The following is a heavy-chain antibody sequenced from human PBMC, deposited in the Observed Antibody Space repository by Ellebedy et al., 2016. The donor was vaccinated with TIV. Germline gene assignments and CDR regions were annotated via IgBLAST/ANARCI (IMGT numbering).Heavy chain of an antibody. CDR3: GTVATTFDY. CDR2: ISDTGGST. D-gene: IGHD5-24*01. V-gene: IGHV3-23*01. J-gene: IGHJ4*02. Sequence: GESLKISCAASGFTFSSYPMNWVRQAPGKGLECVSAISDTGGSTYYADSVKGRFTISRDNSKNTLYLQMNSLRAEDTAVYFCGTVATTFDYWGQGTLVTVSS. CDR1: GFTFSSYP.